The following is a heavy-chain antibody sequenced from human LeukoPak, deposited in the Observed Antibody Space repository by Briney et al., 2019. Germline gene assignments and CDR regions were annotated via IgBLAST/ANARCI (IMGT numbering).Heavy chain of an antibody. V-gene: IGHV4-39*01. CDR1: GGSISGYY. Sequence: SETLSLTCTVSGGSISGYYWSWIRQPPGKGLEWIGSIYYSKNTYYNPSLKSRVTISADTSKNQFSLTLGSVSATDTAVYYCVSPRGFSYGYFDYWGQGTLVSVSS. CDR3: VSPRGFSYGYFDY. J-gene: IGHJ4*02. CDR2: IYYSKNT. D-gene: IGHD5-18*01.